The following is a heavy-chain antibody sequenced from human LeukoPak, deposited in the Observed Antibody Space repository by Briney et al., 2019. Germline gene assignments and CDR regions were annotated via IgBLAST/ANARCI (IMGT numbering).Heavy chain of an antibody. J-gene: IGHJ6*02. CDR3: ARGGYYGMDV. CDR2: IYYSGST. V-gene: IGHV4-59*08. CDR1: GGSISNYY. D-gene: IGHD3-16*01. Sequence: SETLSLTCTVSGGSISNYYWSWIRQPPGKGLEWIGYIYYSGSTSYNPSLKSRVTILEDTSKNQFSLKLTSVTAADAAVYFCARGGYYGMDVWGQATTVTASS.